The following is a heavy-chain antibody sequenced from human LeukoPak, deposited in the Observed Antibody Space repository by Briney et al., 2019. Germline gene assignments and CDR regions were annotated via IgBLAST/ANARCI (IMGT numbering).Heavy chain of an antibody. V-gene: IGHV1-69*05. D-gene: IGHD3-3*01. CDR2: IIPIFGTA. Sequence: GASVKVSCKASGGTFSSYAISWVRQAPGQGLEWMGGIIPIFGTANYAQKFQGRVTMTTDTSTSTAYMELRSLRSDDTAVYYCARDGTYYDFWSGYSILSYHAPRNWFDPWGQGTLVTVSS. CDR1: GGTFSSYA. J-gene: IGHJ5*02. CDR3: ARDGTYYDFWSGYSILSYHAPRNWFDP.